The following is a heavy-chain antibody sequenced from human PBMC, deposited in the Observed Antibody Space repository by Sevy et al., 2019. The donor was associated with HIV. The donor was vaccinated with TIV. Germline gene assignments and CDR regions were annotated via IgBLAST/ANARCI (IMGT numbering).Heavy chain of an antibody. CDR2: IWYDGSNQ. CDR3: ARLDFDV. Sequence: GGSLRLSCAASGFSFRTYGIHWVRQAPGKGLEWVAFIWYDGSNQLYADSVKGRFTISRDNSKDMVSLQVNSLRVEDTALYFCARLDFDVWGHGTMVTVSS. J-gene: IGHJ3*01. V-gene: IGHV3-33*03. CDR1: GFSFRTYG.